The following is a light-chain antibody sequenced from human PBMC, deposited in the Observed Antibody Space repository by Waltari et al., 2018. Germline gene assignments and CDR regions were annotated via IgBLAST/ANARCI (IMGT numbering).Light chain of an antibody. CDR2: DVS. CDR3: SSYTSSSTLV. Sequence: QSALTQPASVSGSPGQSITISCTGTSSDVGGYNYVSWYQQHPGKAPKPMIYDVSNRPSGVSNRFSGSKSGNTASLTISGLQAEDEADYYCSSYTSSSTLVFGGGTKLT. J-gene: IGLJ2*01. CDR1: SSDVGGYNY. V-gene: IGLV2-14*03.